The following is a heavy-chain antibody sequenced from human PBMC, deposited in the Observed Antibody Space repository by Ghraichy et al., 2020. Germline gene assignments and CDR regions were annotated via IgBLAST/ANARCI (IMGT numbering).Heavy chain of an antibody. Sequence: GESLNISCAASGFTFSSYGMHWVRQAPGKGLEWVAFIRYDGSNKYYADSVKGRFTISRDNSKNTLYLQMSSLRAEDTAVYYCAKDLNYYDSSGYWGDYWGQGTLVTVSS. CDR3: AKDLNYYDSSGYWGDY. V-gene: IGHV3-30*02. CDR2: IRYDGSNK. CDR1: GFTFSSYG. J-gene: IGHJ4*02. D-gene: IGHD3-22*01.